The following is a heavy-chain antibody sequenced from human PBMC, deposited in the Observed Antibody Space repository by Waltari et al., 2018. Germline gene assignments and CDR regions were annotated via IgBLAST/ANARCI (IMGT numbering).Heavy chain of an antibody. D-gene: IGHD1-26*01. CDR1: GVSISSQY. V-gene: IGHV4-59*11. CDR3: ARGERNGLDD. Sequence: QVQLQESGPGLVKPSETLSLTCTVSGVSISSQYWSWIRQSPGKGLEWIGYIFYIGSINYNPSLKSRVTISGDTAKSPFALRLTSVTAADTAVYYCARGERNGLDDWGQGTLVTVSS. J-gene: IGHJ4*02. CDR2: IFYIGSI.